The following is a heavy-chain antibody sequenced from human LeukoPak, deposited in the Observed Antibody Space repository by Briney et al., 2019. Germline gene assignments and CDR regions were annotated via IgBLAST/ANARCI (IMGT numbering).Heavy chain of an antibody. CDR3: AKDWWWLVRLYFDY. CDR1: GFTFSSYA. Sequence: GGSLRLSCAASGFTFSSYAMSWVRQAPGKGPEWVSAISGSGGSTYYADSVKGRFTISRDNSKNTLYLQMNSLRAEDTAVYYCAKDWWWLVRLYFDYWGQGTLVTVSS. J-gene: IGHJ4*02. D-gene: IGHD6-19*01. CDR2: ISGSGGST. V-gene: IGHV3-23*01.